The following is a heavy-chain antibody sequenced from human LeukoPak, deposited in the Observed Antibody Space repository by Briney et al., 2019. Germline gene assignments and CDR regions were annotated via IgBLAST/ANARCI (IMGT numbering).Heavy chain of an antibody. CDR3: ARGGWYCSSTSCRRRDYYYYYGMDV. V-gene: IGHV4-34*01. CDR2: INHSGST. D-gene: IGHD2-2*01. J-gene: IGHJ6*04. CDR1: GGSSSGYY. Sequence: KPSETLSLTCAVYGGSSSGYYWSWIRQPPGKGLEWIGEINHSGSTNYNPSLKSRVTISVDTSKNQFSLKLSSVTAAATSVYYCARGGWYCSSTSCRRRDYYYYYGMDVWGKGTTVTVSS.